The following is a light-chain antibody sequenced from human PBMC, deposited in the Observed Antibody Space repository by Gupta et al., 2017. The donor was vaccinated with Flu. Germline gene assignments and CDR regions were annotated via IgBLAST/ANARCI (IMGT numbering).Light chain of an antibody. CDR1: SSDVGGYNY. CDR2: DVS. J-gene: IGLJ3*02. CDR3: CSYAGSYTWV. Sequence: QSALTPPRSVSGSPGKSVTISCTGTSSDVGGYNYVSWYQQHPGKAPKLMIYDVSKRPSGVPDRFSGSKSGNTASLTISGLQAEDEADYYCCSYAGSYTWVFGGGTKLTVL. V-gene: IGLV2-11*01.